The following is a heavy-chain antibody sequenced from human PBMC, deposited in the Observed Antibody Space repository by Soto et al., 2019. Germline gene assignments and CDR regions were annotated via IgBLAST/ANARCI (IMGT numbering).Heavy chain of an antibody. CDR2: FGPEDGET. CDR3: ATVGYCSGGSCCRSWFDP. J-gene: IGHJ5*02. D-gene: IGHD2-15*01. CDR1: GYTLTELS. Sequence: ASVKVSCKVSGYTLTELSMHWVRQAPGKGLEWMGGFGPEDGETIYAQKFQGRVTMTEDTSTDTAYMELSSLRSEDTAVYYCATVGYCSGGSCCRSWFDPWGQGTLVTVSS. V-gene: IGHV1-24*01.